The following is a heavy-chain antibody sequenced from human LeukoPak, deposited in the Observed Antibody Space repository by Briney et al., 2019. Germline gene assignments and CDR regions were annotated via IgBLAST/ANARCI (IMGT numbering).Heavy chain of an antibody. CDR1: GYSFTSYW. J-gene: IGHJ4*02. CDR3: ARLPPGSGSYSTFDY. CDR2: IYPGDSDT. V-gene: IGHV5-51*01. Sequence: GESLKISCKGSGYSFTSYWIGWVRPMPGKGLEWMGIIYPGDSDTRYSPSFQGQVTISADKSISTAYLQWSSLKASDTAMYYCARLPPGSGSYSTFDYWGQGTLVTVSS. D-gene: IGHD3-10*01.